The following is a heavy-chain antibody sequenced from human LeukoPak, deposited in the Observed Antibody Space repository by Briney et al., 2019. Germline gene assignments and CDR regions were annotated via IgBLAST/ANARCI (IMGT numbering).Heavy chain of an antibody. CDR2: ISYSGRT. CDR3: ARDRRDGYNFRWFDP. V-gene: IGHV4-59*01. CDR1: GRSITTYY. Sequence: SETLSLTCTVSGRSITTYYWNWIRHPPGKGLEWIVSISYSGRTDYNPSLKSRVTISSDTSKNHISLKVASVTAEDTAVYYCARDRRDGYNFRWFDPWGKGTLVTVSS. D-gene: IGHD5-24*01. J-gene: IGHJ5*02.